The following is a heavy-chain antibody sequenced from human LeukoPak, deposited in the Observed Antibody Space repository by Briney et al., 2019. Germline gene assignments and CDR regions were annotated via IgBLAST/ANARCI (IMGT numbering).Heavy chain of an antibody. Sequence: SETLSLTCTVSGVSITSGGNYWSWIRQRPGKGLEWIGYIYYSGSTYYNPSLKSRVTISVDTSKNQFSLKLNSVTATDTAVYYCARHYGPWGQGTLVTVSS. V-gene: IGHV4-39*01. J-gene: IGHJ4*02. CDR1: GVSITSGGNY. CDR3: ARHYGP. D-gene: IGHD3-10*01. CDR2: IYYSGST.